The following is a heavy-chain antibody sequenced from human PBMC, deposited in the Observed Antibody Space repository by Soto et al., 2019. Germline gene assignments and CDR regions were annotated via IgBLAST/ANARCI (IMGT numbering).Heavy chain of an antibody. CDR3: ARSFFFTLPGLPYSLVF. D-gene: IGHD3-10*01. J-gene: IGHJ4*02. CDR2: IYWDDDR. CDR1: GFSLSTSGMG. V-gene: IGHV2-5*02. Sequence: SGPTLVNPTQTLTLTCTFSGFSLSTSGMGVGWIRQPPGKALEWLALIYWDDDRRHSPSLKSRLTITKDTSKNQVVLTMTNMDPVDTATYYCARSFFFTLPGLPYSLVFWGPGTLVT.